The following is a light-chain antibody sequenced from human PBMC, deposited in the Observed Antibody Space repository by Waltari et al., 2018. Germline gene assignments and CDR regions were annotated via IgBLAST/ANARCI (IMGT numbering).Light chain of an antibody. J-gene: IGLJ1*01. CDR3: SSYAGSNNLGV. CDR1: SSDVGGYNY. CDR2: EVT. V-gene: IGLV2-8*01. Sequence: QSALTQPPSASGSPGQSVTISSTGTSSDVGGYNYGSWYSHHPGKAPKLMIYEVTTRPSGVPERFSGSKSGHTASLTVSGLQAEDEADYYCSSYAGSNNLGVFGTGTKVTVL.